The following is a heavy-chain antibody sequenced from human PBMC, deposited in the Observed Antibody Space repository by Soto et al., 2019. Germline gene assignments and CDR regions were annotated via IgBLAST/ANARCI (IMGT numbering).Heavy chain of an antibody. V-gene: IGHV4-34*01. D-gene: IGHD3-3*01. J-gene: IGHJ6*02. CDR3: ARGMKRITILGVVRLGMDV. Sequence: SETLSLTCAVYGGSFSGYYWSWVRQPPGKGLEWIGEINHSGSTNYNPSLKSRVTISVDTSKNQFSLKLSSVTAADTAVYYCARGMKRITILGVVRLGMDVWGQGTTVTVSS. CDR2: INHSGST. CDR1: GGSFSGYY.